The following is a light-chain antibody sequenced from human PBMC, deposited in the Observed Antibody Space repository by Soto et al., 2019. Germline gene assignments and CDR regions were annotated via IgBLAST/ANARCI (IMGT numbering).Light chain of an antibody. CDR1: QSVSSN. Sequence: EIVMTQSPATLSVSPGERATLSCRASQSVSSNLAWYQQKPGQAPRLLIYSASNRATDIPARFSGSGSGTEFTLTISRLQSEDFAVYYCQKYNNWPPGKFGQGTKVDIK. V-gene: IGKV3-15*01. J-gene: IGKJ1*01. CDR3: QKYNNWPPGK. CDR2: SAS.